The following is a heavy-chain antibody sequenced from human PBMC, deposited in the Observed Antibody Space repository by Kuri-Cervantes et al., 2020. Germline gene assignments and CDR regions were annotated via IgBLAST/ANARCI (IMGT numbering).Heavy chain of an antibody. D-gene: IGHD6-19*01. Sequence: GGSLRLSCAASGFTFSSYAMHWVRQAPGKGLEWVAVISYDGSNKYYADSVKGRFTISRDNSKNTLYLQMNSLRAEDTAVYYCARNMAGRGGWNGCFQHWGQGTLVTVSS. CDR1: GFTFSSYA. CDR3: ARNMAGRGGWNGCFQH. J-gene: IGHJ1*01. CDR2: ISYDGSNK. V-gene: IGHV3-30*01.